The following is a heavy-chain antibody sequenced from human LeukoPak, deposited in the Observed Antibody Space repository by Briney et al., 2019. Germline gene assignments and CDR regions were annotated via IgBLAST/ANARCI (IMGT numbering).Heavy chain of an antibody. Sequence: GGSLRLSCAASGFTFTSYSMNWVRQAPGKGLEWVSTISGGGGSTYYADSVKGRFTISRDNSKNTLYLQVNSLKVEDTAVYYCTTDLKETGSDTTTGFQYWGQGTLVTVSS. CDR3: TTDLKETGSDTTTGFQY. D-gene: IGHD1-26*01. CDR1: GFTFTSYS. J-gene: IGHJ4*02. V-gene: IGHV3-23*01. CDR2: ISGGGGST.